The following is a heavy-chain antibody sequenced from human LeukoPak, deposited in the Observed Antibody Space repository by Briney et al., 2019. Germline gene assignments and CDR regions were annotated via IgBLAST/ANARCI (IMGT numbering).Heavy chain of an antibody. CDR2: IFYSGST. CDR3: GRHPSAMTGFDP. J-gene: IGHJ5*02. V-gene: IGHV4-59*08. Sequence: SETLSLTCTVFGVSISSYYWSWIRQSPGKGLEWIGYIFYSGSTNYNPSLKSRVTISVDTSKNQFSLKLSSVTAADTAVYYCGRHPSAMTGFDPWGQGTLVTVSS. CDR1: GVSISSYY. D-gene: IGHD2-2*01.